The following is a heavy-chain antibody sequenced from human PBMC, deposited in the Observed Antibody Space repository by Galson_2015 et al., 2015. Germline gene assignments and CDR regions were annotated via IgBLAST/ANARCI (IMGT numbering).Heavy chain of an antibody. CDR1: GYSFTTNW. D-gene: IGHD2-2*01. CDR3: AKKMSSWFDP. V-gene: IGHV5-51*01. J-gene: IGHJ5*02. Sequence: QSGAEVKKPEESLKISCKASGYSFTTNWIGWVRQMPGKGLEWMGMIYPGDSRTRYSPSFQGQVTISADSSISTAFLQWNSLKAADTAMYYCAKKMSSWFDPWGQGTLVTVSS. CDR2: IYPGDSRT.